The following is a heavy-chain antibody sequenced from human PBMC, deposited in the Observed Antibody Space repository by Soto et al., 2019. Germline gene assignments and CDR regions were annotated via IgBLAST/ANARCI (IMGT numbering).Heavy chain of an antibody. CDR1: GGSISSSSYY. CDR3: ASRYDNGGWLDP. J-gene: IGHJ5*02. Sequence: PSGTLSLTCTVSGGSISSSSYYWGWIRQPPGKGLEWIGSIYYSGSTYYNPSLKSRVTISVDTSKNQFSLKLSSVTAADTAVYYCASRYDNGGWLDPWGQGTLVTVSS. D-gene: IGHD1-1*01. V-gene: IGHV4-39*01. CDR2: IYYSGST.